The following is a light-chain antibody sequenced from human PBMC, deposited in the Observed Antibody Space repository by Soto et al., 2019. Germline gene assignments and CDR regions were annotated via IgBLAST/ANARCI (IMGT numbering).Light chain of an antibody. CDR2: DVS. J-gene: IGLJ2*01. CDR1: SSDVGGYNY. CDR3: SSYTSSSTLV. V-gene: IGLV2-14*01. Sequence: QSALTQPASVSGSPGQSITISCTGTSSDVGGYNYVSWYHQHPGKAPKLMIYDVSNRPSGVSNRFSGSKSGNTASLTISGLQAEDGADYYCSSYTSSSTLVFGGGTKLTV.